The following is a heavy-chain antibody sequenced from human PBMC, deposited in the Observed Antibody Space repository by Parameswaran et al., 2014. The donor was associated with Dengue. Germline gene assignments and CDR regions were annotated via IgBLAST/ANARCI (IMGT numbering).Heavy chain of an antibody. Sequence: RWIRQPPGKGLEWIGEINHSGSTNYNPSLKSRVTISVDTSKNQFSLKLSSVTAADTAVYYCARRPRGNFPFDYWGQGTLVTVSS. V-gene: IGHV4-34*01. CDR2: INHSGST. CDR3: ARRPRGNFPFDY. J-gene: IGHJ4*02. D-gene: IGHD4-23*01.